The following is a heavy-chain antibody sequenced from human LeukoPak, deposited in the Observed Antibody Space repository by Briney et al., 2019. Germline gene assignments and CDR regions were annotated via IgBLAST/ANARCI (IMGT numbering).Heavy chain of an antibody. CDR1: GFTFSSYA. J-gene: IGHJ5*02. V-gene: IGHV3-30-3*01. Sequence: GGSLRLSCAASGFTFSSYAMHWVRQAPGKGLEWVAVISYDGSNKYYADSVKGRFTISRDNSKNTLYLRMNSLRAEDTAVYYCARENAAGSYSTWGQGTLVTVSS. CDR2: ISYDGSNK. D-gene: IGHD1-26*01. CDR3: ARENAAGSYST.